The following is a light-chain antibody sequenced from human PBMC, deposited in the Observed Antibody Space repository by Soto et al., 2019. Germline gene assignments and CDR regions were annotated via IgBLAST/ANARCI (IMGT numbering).Light chain of an antibody. CDR1: QPVSTW. V-gene: IGKV1-5*01. Sequence: DTQVTRTTPTLWACVGERVTITCRASQPVSTWVAWYQHKPGKAPKVIIYDASSLERGVPSRFSGSGSGTEFTLIISSLQPDDFATYYCQQYNSDSHPFGQGTKVAI. J-gene: IGKJ1*01. CDR2: DAS. CDR3: QQYNSDSHP.